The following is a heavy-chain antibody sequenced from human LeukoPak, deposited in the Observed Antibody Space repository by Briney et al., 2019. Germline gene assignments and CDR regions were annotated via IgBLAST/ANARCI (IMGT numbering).Heavy chain of an antibody. J-gene: IGHJ3*01. Sequence: SETLSLTCTVSGGSISSYYWSWIQQPPGKGLEWIGYIHYSGDTNYNPSLKSRVTISVDTSKKQFSLKLSSVTAADTAVYYCARGSMTTVVIPAQAFDLWGQGTMVSVSS. CDR1: GGSISSYY. CDR3: ARGSMTTVVIPAQAFDL. D-gene: IGHD4-23*01. V-gene: IGHV4-59*01. CDR2: IHYSGDT.